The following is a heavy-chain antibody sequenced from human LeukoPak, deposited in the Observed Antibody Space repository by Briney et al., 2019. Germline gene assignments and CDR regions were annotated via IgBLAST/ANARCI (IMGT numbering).Heavy chain of an antibody. D-gene: IGHD3-22*01. CDR2: ISYDGSNK. CDR3: ARGPWDSSGYYYGYYYYGMDV. Sequence: PGRSLRLSCAASGFTFSSYAMHWVRQAPGKGLEWVAVISYDGSNKYYADSVKGRFTISRDNSKNTLYLQMNSLRAEDTAVYYCARGPWDSSGYYYGYYYYGMDVWGQGTTVTVSS. V-gene: IGHV3-30-3*01. J-gene: IGHJ6*02. CDR1: GFTFSSYA.